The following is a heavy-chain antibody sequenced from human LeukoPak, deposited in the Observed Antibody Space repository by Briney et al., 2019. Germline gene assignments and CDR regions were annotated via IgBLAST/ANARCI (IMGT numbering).Heavy chain of an antibody. Sequence: SETLSLTCTVSGGSISSSSYYWGWIRQPPGKGLEWIGSIYYSGSTYYNPSLKSRVTISVDTSKNQFFLKLNSVTAADTAVYYCARGVYNWNIDVFDFWGQGTMVTVSS. CDR3: ARGVYNWNIDVFDF. CDR1: GGSISSSSYY. D-gene: IGHD1/OR15-1a*01. V-gene: IGHV4-39*07. CDR2: IYYSGST. J-gene: IGHJ3*01.